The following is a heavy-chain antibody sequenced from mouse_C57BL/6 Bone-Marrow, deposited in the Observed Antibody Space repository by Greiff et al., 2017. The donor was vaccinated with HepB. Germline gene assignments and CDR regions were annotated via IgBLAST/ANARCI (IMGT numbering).Heavy chain of an antibody. J-gene: IGHJ4*01. V-gene: IGHV5-16*01. CDR3: AREDYGSTMDY. Sequence: QLVEFEGGLVQLGSSMKPSSTASGFTSSDYYMAWARQVPEKGLEWFANINYDGSSTYYLDSLKSRFIISRDNAKNILYLQMSSLKSEDTATYYCAREDYGSTMDYWGQGTSDTVSS. D-gene: IGHD1-1*01. CDR1: GFTSSDYY. CDR2: INYDGSST.